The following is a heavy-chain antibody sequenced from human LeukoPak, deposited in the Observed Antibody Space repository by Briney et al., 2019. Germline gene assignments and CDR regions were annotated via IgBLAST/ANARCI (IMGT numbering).Heavy chain of an antibody. Sequence: SETLSLTCTVSGGSIRSHYWSWLRQPPREGLEWIGYIYYSGSTNYNPSLKSRVTISVDTSKNQFSLKLSSVTAADTAVYYCARAIVVVPAAMGDWFDPWGQGTLVTVSS. V-gene: IGHV4-59*11. CDR2: IYYSGST. D-gene: IGHD2-2*01. CDR3: ARAIVVVPAAMGDWFDP. CDR1: GGSIRSHY. J-gene: IGHJ5*02.